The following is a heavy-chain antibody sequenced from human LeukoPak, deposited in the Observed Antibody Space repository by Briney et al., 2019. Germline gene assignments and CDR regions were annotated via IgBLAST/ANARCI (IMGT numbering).Heavy chain of an antibody. D-gene: IGHD3-22*01. CDR1: GFTFSSYG. J-gene: IGHJ4*02. CDR3: ARGANYYDSSGYHDTGLDFDY. V-gene: IGHV3-30*02. Sequence: GGSLRLSCAASGFTFSSYGMHWVRQAPGKGLEWVAFIRYDGSNKYYADSVKGRFTISRDNSKNTLYLQMNSLRAEDTAVYYCARGANYYDSSGYHDTGLDFDYWGQGTLVTVSS. CDR2: IRYDGSNK.